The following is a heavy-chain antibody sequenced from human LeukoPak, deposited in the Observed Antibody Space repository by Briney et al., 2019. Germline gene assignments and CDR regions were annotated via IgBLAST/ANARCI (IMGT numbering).Heavy chain of an antibody. CDR3: ARDYYDSSGYPYYMDV. CDR2: ISSSSSTI. D-gene: IGHD3-22*01. J-gene: IGHJ6*03. CDR1: GFSFSSYS. Sequence: GGSLRLSCAASGFSFSSYSMNWVRQAPGKGLEWVSYISSSSSTIYYADSVKGRFTISRDNAKNSLYLQMSSLRAEDTAVYYCARDYYDSSGYPYYMDVWGKGTTVTVSS. V-gene: IGHV3-48*04.